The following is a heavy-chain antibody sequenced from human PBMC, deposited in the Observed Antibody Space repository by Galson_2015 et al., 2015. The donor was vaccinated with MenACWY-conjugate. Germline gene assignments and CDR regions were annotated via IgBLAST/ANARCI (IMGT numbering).Heavy chain of an antibody. CDR2: INSDGSST. CDR1: GFTFSSYW. J-gene: IGHJ5*02. Sequence: SLRLSCAASGFTFSSYWMHWVRQAPGKGLVWVSRINSDGSSTSYADSVKGRFTISRDNAKNTLYLQMNSLRAEDTAVYYCAQYCSSTSCYAGKGAWGRGTLVTVSS. V-gene: IGHV3-74*01. D-gene: IGHD2-2*01. CDR3: AQYCSSTSCYAGKGA.